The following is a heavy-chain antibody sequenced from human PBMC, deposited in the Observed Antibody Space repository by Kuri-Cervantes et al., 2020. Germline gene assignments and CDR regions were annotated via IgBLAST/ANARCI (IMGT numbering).Heavy chain of an antibody. J-gene: IGHJ3*02. CDR3: AYSSGWTEGAFDI. V-gene: IGHV3-30*03. CDR2: ISYDGSNK. CDR1: GFTFSSYG. D-gene: IGHD6-19*01. Sequence: GGSLRRSCAASGFTFSSYGMHWVRQAPGKGLEWVAVISYDGSNKYYADSVKGRFTISRDNSKNTLYLQMNSLRAEDTAVYYCAYSSGWTEGAFDIWGQGTMVTVSS.